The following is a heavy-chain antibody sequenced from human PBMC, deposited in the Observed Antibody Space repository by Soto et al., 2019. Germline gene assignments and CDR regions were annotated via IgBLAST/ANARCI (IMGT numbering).Heavy chain of an antibody. CDR1: GFTFSDYY. D-gene: IGHD4-4*01. Sequence: PGGSLRLSCAASGFTFSDYYMSWIRQAPGKGLEWVSYIISSGSTMYYADSVKGRFTISRDNAKNSLYLQMNSLRAEDTAVYYCARGAVKTTVSSDTFDFWGQGTMVTVS. CDR2: IISSGSTM. CDR3: ARGAVKTTVSSDTFDF. V-gene: IGHV3-11*01. J-gene: IGHJ3*01.